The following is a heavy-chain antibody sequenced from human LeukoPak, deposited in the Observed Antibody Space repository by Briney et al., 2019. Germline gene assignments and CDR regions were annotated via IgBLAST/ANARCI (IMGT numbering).Heavy chain of an antibody. V-gene: IGHV3-33*01. J-gene: IGHJ6*03. CDR2: IWYDGSNK. CDR1: GFTFSSYG. CDR3: ARLNGPADYYYYYYMDV. Sequence: GRSLRLSCAASGFTFSSYGMHWVRQAPGKGLECVAVIWYDGSNKYYADSVKGRFTISRDNSKNTLYLQMNSLRAEDTAVYYCARLNGPADYYYYYYMDVWGKGTTVTVSS. D-gene: IGHD2-8*01.